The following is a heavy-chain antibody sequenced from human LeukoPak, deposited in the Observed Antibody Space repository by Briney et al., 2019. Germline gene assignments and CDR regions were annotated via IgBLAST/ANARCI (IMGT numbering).Heavy chain of an antibody. CDR2: INGGGGSR. D-gene: IGHD6-19*01. CDR3: ARDRLYAFDI. Sequence: GGSLRLSCAASGFTFSSYSMNWVRQAPGKGLEWVSYINGGGGSRYYADSVKGRFTISTDNAKNSLYLQMNSLRDEDTAVYYCARDRLYAFDIWGQGTTVTVSS. V-gene: IGHV3-48*02. CDR1: GFTFSSYS. J-gene: IGHJ3*02.